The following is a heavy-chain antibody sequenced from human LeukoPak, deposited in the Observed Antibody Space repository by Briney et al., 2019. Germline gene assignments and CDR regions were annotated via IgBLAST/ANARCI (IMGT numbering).Heavy chain of an antibody. V-gene: IGHV3-48*03. CDR1: GFTFSSYE. Sequence: GGSLRLSCAASGFTFSSYEMSWVRQAPGKGLEWVSYISSSGNTIYHADSVKGRSTIARATDKNSLYLQMHSLRAEDAAVYYCARALWRTVVTAFGYWGQGTLVTVSS. J-gene: IGHJ4*02. D-gene: IGHD4-23*01. CDR2: ISSSGNTI. CDR3: ARALWRTVVTAFGY.